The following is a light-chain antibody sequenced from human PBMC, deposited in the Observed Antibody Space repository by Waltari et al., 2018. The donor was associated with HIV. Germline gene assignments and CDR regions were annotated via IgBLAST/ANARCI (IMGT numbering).Light chain of an antibody. CDR1: QSVSSD. CDR3: HQRSNWPIT. V-gene: IGKV3-11*01. Sequence: EIVLTQSPGTLTLSPGERATLSCRASQSVSSDLAWYQQKPGQAPRLLIYGASSRATCIPARFSGRGSVTDFTLTSSSLEPGDFGVYYCHQRSNWPITFGQGTRLEIK. CDR2: GAS. J-gene: IGKJ5*01.